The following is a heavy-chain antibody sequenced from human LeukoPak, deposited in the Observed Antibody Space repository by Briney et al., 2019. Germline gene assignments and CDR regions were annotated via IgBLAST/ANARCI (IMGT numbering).Heavy chain of an antibody. V-gene: IGHV1-24*01. Sequence: ASVKVSCKVSGYTLTELSMHWVRQAPGKGLEWMGGFDPEDGETIYVQKFQGRVTMTEDTSTDTAYMELSSLRSEDTAVYYCATARPYYYDSSDDAFDIWGQGTMVTVSS. CDR2: FDPEDGET. J-gene: IGHJ3*02. D-gene: IGHD3-22*01. CDR1: GYTLTELS. CDR3: ATARPYYYDSSDDAFDI.